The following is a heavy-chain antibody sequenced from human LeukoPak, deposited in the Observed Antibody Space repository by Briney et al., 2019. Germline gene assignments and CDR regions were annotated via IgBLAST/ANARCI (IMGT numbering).Heavy chain of an antibody. D-gene: IGHD3-10*01. Sequence: GGSLRLSCAASGFTSSNAWMSWVRQAPGKGLEWVGRIKSKTDGGTTDYAAPVKGRFTISRDDSKNTLYLQMNSLKTEDTAVYYCTTDRGADYYGSGSYYNVWGDLFDYWGQGTLVTVSS. CDR3: TTDRGADYYGSGSYYNVWGDLFDY. CDR1: GFTSSNAW. V-gene: IGHV3-15*01. J-gene: IGHJ4*02. CDR2: IKSKTDGGTT.